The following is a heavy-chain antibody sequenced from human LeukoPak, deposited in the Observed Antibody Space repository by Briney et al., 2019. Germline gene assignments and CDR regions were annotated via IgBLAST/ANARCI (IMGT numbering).Heavy chain of an antibody. CDR1: GGSISSGDYY. Sequence: SETLSLTCTVSGGSISSGDYYWSWIRQPPGKGLEWIGYIYYSGSTYYNPSLKSRVTISVDTSKNQFSLKLSSVTAADTAVYYCARDTYDFWSGYLLWPYYYYGMDVWGQGTTVTVSS. CDR3: ARDTYDFWSGYLLWPYYYYGMDV. J-gene: IGHJ6*02. CDR2: IYYSGST. V-gene: IGHV4-30-4*01. D-gene: IGHD3-3*01.